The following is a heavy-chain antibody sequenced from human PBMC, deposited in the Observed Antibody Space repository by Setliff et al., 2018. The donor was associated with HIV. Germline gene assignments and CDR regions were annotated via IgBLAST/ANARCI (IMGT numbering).Heavy chain of an antibody. D-gene: IGHD3-16*02. CDR2: ILTSGST. Sequence: SETLSLTCTVSGDSINSGSYYWSWIRQPAGEGLEWIGHILTSGSTTYNPSLKSRVSISGDTSKNHFSLKLSSVTAADTAVYYCARGNDSVWGSFRSPLKYFFDFWGQGTLVTVSS. CDR1: GDSINSGSYY. CDR3: ARGNDSVWGSFRSPLKYFFDF. V-gene: IGHV4-61*09. J-gene: IGHJ4*02.